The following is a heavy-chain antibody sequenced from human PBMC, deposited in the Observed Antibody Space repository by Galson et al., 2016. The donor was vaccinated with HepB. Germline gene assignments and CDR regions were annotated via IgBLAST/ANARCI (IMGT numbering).Heavy chain of an antibody. Sequence: ETLSLTCDVYGGSLSGYYWSWIRQPPGKGLEWIGEIYDSGATNYNPSLKSRVTISLDTSKNQLSLKVSSVTAADTAVYYCARAVWLPLSGMDVWGQGTTVTVSS. CDR2: IYDSGAT. V-gene: IGHV4-34*01. J-gene: IGHJ6*02. CDR1: GGSLSGYY. CDR3: ARAVWLPLSGMDV. D-gene: IGHD3-10*01.